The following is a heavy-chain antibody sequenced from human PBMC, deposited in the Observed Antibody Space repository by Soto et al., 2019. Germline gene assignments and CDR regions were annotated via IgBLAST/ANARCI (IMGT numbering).Heavy chain of an antibody. CDR2: VYYSGST. Sequence: QVQLQESGPGLVKTSQTLSLTCSVSGGSINSGDYHWTWIRQPPGKGLEWIGAVYYSGSTYYNPSLTSRITISVDTSKTQCSLSLRSVTAADTAVYYGARDFRTPSGGMDVWGQGTMVTVSS. CDR1: GGSINSGDYH. CDR3: ARDFRTPSGGMDV. J-gene: IGHJ6*02. V-gene: IGHV4-30-4*01.